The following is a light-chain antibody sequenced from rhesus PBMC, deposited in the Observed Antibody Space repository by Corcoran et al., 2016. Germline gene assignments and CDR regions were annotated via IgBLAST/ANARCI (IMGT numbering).Light chain of an antibody. V-gene: IGKV1-28*02. Sequence: DIQMTQSPSSLSASVGDTVTITCRASQGISSYLNWFQQKPGKAPKLLIYDASSLESGVPARFSGSGSGTDFTLTISSLQPADFATYYCQQHNSHPLTFGGGTKVEIK. J-gene: IGKJ4*01. CDR2: DAS. CDR3: QQHNSHPLT. CDR1: QGISSY.